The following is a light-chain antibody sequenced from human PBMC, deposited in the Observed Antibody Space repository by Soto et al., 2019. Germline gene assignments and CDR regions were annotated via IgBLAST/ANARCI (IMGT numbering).Light chain of an antibody. CDR1: SSDAGGYNY. CDR2: DVS. V-gene: IGLV2-14*03. J-gene: IGLJ1*01. Sequence: QSALTQPTSVSGSPGQSITISCTGTSSDAGGYNYVSWYQHHPGKAPKLMICDVSDRPSGVSNRFSGSKSGNTASLTISGLQAEDEADYYCSSYTCSSTPWVFGTGTKVTVL. CDR3: SSYTCSSTPWV.